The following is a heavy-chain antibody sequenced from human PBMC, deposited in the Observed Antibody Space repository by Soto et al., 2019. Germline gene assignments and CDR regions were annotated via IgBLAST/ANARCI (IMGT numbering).Heavy chain of an antibody. CDR3: ARDGAGGFDY. CDR1: GGSVSSGSYY. D-gene: IGHD1-26*01. CDR2: IYYSGST. J-gene: IGHJ4*02. Sequence: QVQLQESGPGLVKPSETLSLTCTVSGGSVSSGSYYWSWIRQPPGKGLEWIGYIYYSGSTNYNPSLKSRLTISVDTSKNQFSLKLSSVTAADTAVYYCARDGAGGFDYWGQGTLVTVSS. V-gene: IGHV4-61*01.